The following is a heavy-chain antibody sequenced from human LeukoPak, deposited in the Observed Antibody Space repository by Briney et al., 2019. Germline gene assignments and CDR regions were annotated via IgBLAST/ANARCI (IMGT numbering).Heavy chain of an antibody. J-gene: IGHJ4*02. V-gene: IGHV4-34*01. Sequence: SETLSLTCAVYGGSFSGYYWSWIRQPPGKGLEWIAEINHSGSTNYNPSLKSRVTISVDTSKNQFSLNLSSVTAADTAVNYCARVGCSGGTCYSRDFDFWGQGTLVTVSS. CDR3: ARVGCSGGTCYSRDFDF. CDR1: GGSFSGYY. D-gene: IGHD2-15*01. CDR2: INHSGST.